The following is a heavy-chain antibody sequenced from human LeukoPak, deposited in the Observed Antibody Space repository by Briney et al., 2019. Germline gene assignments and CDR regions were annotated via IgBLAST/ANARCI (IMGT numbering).Heavy chain of an antibody. CDR3: AKGGKWDVTPFDY. D-gene: IGHD1-26*01. Sequence: PGSSLRLSCAASGFTLTSYSMNWVRQAPGKGLEWVSTISGGGGSTYYADSVKGRFTISRDNSKNTLYLQVNSLRAEDTAVYYCAKGGKWDVTPFDYWGQGTLVTVSS. J-gene: IGHJ4*02. CDR1: GFTLTSYS. CDR2: ISGGGGST. V-gene: IGHV3-23*01.